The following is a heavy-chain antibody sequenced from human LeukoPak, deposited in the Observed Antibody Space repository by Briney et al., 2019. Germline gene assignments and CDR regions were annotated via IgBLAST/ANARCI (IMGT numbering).Heavy chain of an antibody. J-gene: IGHJ4*02. CDR2: ISDSAAKT. CDR3: AKDLSEGYFDWSKAVFDY. V-gene: IGHV3-23*01. Sequence: PSGGSLRLSCEVSGFTFSNFAMSWVRQAPGKGLEWISAISDSAAKTYYADSVKGRFTISRDNSKNTLYLQMNSLRAEDTAVYYCAKDLSEGYFDWSKAVFDYWGQGTLVTVSS. CDR1: GFTFSNFA. D-gene: IGHD3-9*01.